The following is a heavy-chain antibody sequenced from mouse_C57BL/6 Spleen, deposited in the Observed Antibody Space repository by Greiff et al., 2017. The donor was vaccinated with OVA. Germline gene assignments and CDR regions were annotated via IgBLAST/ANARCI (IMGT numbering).Heavy chain of an antibody. D-gene: IGHD2-2*01. CDR1: GYTFTDYY. Sequence: EVKLMESGPELVKPGASVKISCKASGYTFTDYYMNWVKQSHGKSLEWIGDINPNNGGTSYNQKFKGKATLTVDKSSSTAYMELRSLTSEDSAVYDCASMVTRNYYAMDYWGQGTSVTVSS. CDR2: INPNNGGT. CDR3: ASMVTRNYYAMDY. J-gene: IGHJ4*01. V-gene: IGHV1-26*01.